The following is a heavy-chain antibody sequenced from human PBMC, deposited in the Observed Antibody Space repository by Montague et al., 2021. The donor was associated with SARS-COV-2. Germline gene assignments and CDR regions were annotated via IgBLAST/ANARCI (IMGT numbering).Heavy chain of an antibody. D-gene: IGHD3-3*01. CDR1: GYTFTGYY. V-gene: IGHV1-2*02. CDR2: INPDTGGT. Sequence: SVKVSCKASGYTFTGYYIHRIRQAPGQGLEWIGWINPDTGGTNSAQKFQGRVTLTREMSLTSAYMELSRLTSDDTAVYYCVILLEIVGFSGTIEGRDFWGQGTLVTVSS. CDR3: VILLEIVGFSGTIEGRDF. J-gene: IGHJ4*02.